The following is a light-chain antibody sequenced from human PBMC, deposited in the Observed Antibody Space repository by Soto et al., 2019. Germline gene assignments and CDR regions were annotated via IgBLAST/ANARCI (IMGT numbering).Light chain of an antibody. J-gene: IGKJ5*01. CDR2: GAS. CDR1: ETINRH. CDR3: QQSYTALSLT. Sequence: DIQMTQSPSSLSASVGDRVTITFRASETINRHFNWYQQQPGQAPKLLIYGASTLQNGVSSRLRGGGSGTDFTLIITNVQPEDFATYYCQQSYTALSLTFGQGTRLEIK. V-gene: IGKV1-39*01.